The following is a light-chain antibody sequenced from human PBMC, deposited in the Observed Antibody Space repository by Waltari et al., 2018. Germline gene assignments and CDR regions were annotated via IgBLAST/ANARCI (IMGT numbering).Light chain of an antibody. CDR1: SGHSSNV. J-gene: IGLJ3*02. V-gene: IGLV4-69*01. CDR2: VNSDGIH. Sequence: QLVLTQSPSASASLGASIKLTCTLSSGHSSNVIAWLQQQPEKGPRYLMKVNSDGIHTRCNEIPDRFSGSCSGAERYRTISSLQSEDEADYYCQTGGHGTWVFGGGTKLTVL. CDR3: QTGGHGTWV.